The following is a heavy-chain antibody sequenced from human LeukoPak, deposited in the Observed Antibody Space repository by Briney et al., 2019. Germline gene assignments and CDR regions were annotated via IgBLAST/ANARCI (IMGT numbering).Heavy chain of an antibody. CDR3: ARHPPGSASGWHSLDF. V-gene: IGHV4-59*08. CDR1: GGSISYNY. CDR2: ICCGGST. J-gene: IGHJ4*02. D-gene: IGHD6-19*01. Sequence: SETLSLTCTVSGGSISYNYWSWIRQPPGMGLEWLGYICCGGSTNYNPSLGSRVTISEDTSKNQFSLSLSSVTAADTAVYYCARHPPGSASGWHSLDFWGQGALVTVSS.